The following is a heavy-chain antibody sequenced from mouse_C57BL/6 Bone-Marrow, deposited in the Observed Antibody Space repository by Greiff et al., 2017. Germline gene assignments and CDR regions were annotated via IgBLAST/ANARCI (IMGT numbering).Heavy chain of an antibody. Sequence: VQLQQPGAELVKPGASVKLSCKASGYTFTSYWMQWVKQRPGQGLEWIGEIDPSDSYTNYNQKFKGKATLTVDTSSSTAYMQLSSLTSEDSAVYYWARANWDVDYGGQGTTLTVSS. CDR2: IDPSDSYT. J-gene: IGHJ2*01. CDR1: GYTFTSYW. CDR3: ARANWDVDY. V-gene: IGHV1-50*01. D-gene: IGHD4-1*01.